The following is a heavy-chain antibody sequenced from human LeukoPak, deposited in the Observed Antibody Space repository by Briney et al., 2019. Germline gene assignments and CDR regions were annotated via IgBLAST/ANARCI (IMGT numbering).Heavy chain of an antibody. D-gene: IGHD2-15*01. Sequence: ASMKVSCKASGYTFTGYYMHWVRQAPGQGLEWMGWINPNSGGTNYAQKFQGRVTMTRDTSISTAYMALSRLRSDDTAVYYCARDRDSYSFDYWGQGTLVTVSS. J-gene: IGHJ4*02. V-gene: IGHV1-2*02. CDR2: INPNSGGT. CDR3: ARDRDSYSFDY. CDR1: GYTFTGYY.